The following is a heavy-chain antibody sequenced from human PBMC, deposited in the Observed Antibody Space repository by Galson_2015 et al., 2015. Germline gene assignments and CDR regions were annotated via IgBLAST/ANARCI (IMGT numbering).Heavy chain of an antibody. CDR2: IKSKTDGGTT. D-gene: IGHD2-21*01. CDR1: GFTFSNAW. J-gene: IGHJ6*02. V-gene: IGHV3-15*01. Sequence: SLRLSCAASGFTFSNAWMSWVRQAPGKGLEWVGRIKSKTDGGTTDYAAPVKGRFTISRDDSKNTLYLQMNSLKTEDTAVYYCTTRVFPSNYYYGMDVWGQGTTVTVSS. CDR3: TTRVFPSNYYYGMDV.